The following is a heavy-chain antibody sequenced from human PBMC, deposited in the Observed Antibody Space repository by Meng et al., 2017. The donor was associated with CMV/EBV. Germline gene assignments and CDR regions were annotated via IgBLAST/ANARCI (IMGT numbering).Heavy chain of an antibody. J-gene: IGHJ5*02. V-gene: IGHV3-33*01. D-gene: IGHD5-18*01. CDR2: VWYDGSKK. CDR3: ARGAHVDTAMVRYWFDP. CDR1: FTLSSYG. Sequence: FTLSSYGMHWVRQAPGRGLEWVAVVWYDGSKKYYADSVKGRFTISRDNSKNTLYLQMNSLRAEDTAVYYCARGAHVDTAMVRYWFDPWGQGTLVTVSS.